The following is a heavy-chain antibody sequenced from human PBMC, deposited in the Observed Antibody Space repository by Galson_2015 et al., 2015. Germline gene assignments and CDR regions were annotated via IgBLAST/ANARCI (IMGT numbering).Heavy chain of an antibody. CDR1: GYTFTDYY. CDR3: ARDSGTAVGSSELGH. J-gene: IGHJ4*02. D-gene: IGHD3-10*01. V-gene: IGHV1-46*01. CDR2: INPIGGSA. Sequence: QSGAEVKKPGASVKVSCKASGYTFTDYYLNWVRQAPGQGLEWMGIINPIGGSAYYAQNFQDRVTMTRDKSTSTVYMELGSLMSEDTAVHYCARDSGTAVGSSELGHWGQGTLVTVSS.